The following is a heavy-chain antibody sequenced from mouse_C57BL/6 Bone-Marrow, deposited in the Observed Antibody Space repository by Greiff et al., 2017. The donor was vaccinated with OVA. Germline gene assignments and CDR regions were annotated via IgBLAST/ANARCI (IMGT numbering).Heavy chain of an antibody. J-gene: IGHJ4*01. V-gene: IGHV5-9*01. D-gene: IGHD1-1*01. Sequence: EVHLVESGGGLVKPGGSLKLSCAASGFTFSSYTMSWVRQTPEKRLEWVATISGGGGNTYYPDSVKGRFTISRDNAKSTLYLQMSSLRSEDTALYYCAGHYYYGSSRYAMDDWGQGTSVTVSS. CDR2: ISGGGGNT. CDR3: AGHYYYGSSRYAMDD. CDR1: GFTFSSYT.